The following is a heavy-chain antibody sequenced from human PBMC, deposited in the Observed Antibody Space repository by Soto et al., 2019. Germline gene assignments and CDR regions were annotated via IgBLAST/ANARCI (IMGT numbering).Heavy chain of an antibody. D-gene: IGHD2-15*01. V-gene: IGHV3-21*01. J-gene: IGHJ4*02. CDR3: ARDRIPRDTYCSGGSCYYDY. CDR1: GFTFSSYT. Sequence: EVQLVESGGGLVKPGGSLRLSCAASGFTFSSYTRNWVRQAPGKGLEWVSSIISSSSYIYYADSVKGRFTISRDNAKNSLYLQMNSLRAEDTAVYYCARDRIPRDTYCSGGSCYYDYWGQGTLVTVSS. CDR2: IISSSSYI.